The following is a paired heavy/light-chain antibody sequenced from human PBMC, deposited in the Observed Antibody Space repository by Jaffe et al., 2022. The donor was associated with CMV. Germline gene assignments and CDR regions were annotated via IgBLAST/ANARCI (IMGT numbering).Light chain of an antibody. Sequence: DIQVTQSPSTLSASVGDRVTITCRASQIIDPWLAWYQQKPGKPPKLLIFKSSSLESGVPSRFSGSGSGTEFTLTISSLQPDDFATYYCQHYNSYPWTFGQGTKVEIK. CDR2: KSS. V-gene: IGKV1-5*03. J-gene: IGKJ1*01. CDR3: QHYNSYPWT. CDR1: QIIDPW.
Heavy chain of an antibody. CDR2: IYHRGTI. J-gene: IGHJ4*02. Sequence: QVQLQESGPRLVKPSETLSLSCSVSGASINNYHWNWIRQSPGRGLEWIGYIYHRGTINYNPSLKNRVIISSDTSENQFYLTLNSVTAADTAIYYCARSPMYTNTWNYYFDYWGQGALVTVSS. V-gene: IGHV4-59*01. D-gene: IGHD1-7*01. CDR3: ARSPMYTNTWNYYFDY. CDR1: GASINNYH.